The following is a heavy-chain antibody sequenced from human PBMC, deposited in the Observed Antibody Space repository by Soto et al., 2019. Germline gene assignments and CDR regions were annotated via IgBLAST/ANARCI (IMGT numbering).Heavy chain of an antibody. J-gene: IGHJ6*02. D-gene: IGHD2-8*01. CDR3: ARGDSTDCSNGVCSFFYNHDMDV. Sequence: QVQLVQSGAAVKKPGASVKVSCKASGYSFTDYHIHWVRQAPGQGLEWLGRINPKRGGTSTAQKFQGWVTMTTDTSISTASMELTRLTSDDTAIHYCARGDSTDCSNGVCSFFYNHDMDVWGQGTTVTVSS. V-gene: IGHV1-2*04. CDR2: INPKRGGT. CDR1: GYSFTDYH.